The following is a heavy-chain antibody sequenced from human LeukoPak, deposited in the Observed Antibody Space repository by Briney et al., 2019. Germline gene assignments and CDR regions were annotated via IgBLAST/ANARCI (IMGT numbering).Heavy chain of an antibody. D-gene: IGHD3-9*01. J-gene: IGHJ6*03. V-gene: IGHV4-39*01. CDR2: IYYTGSP. CDR3: ARLVSYDVLTENFYKYYMDV. Sequence: PSDTLSLPCTVSSRFLSSNNYYWGRIRPPPGKGLEWIGSIYYTGSPFYNPSLKSRVTMSLDALKNQFTLKVTSVTATDTAVYYCARLVSYDVLTENFYKYYMDVWGKGTTVTVSS. CDR1: SRFLSSNNYY.